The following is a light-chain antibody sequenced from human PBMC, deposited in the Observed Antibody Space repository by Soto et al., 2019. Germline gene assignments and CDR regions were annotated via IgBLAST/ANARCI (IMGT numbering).Light chain of an antibody. Sequence: QSVLTQPASVSGSPGQSITISCTGTSSDVGGYNYVSWYQQHPGKAPKLMIYEVSNRPSGVSNRFSGSKSGNKASLTISGLQADDEADYYCITYTSSSTLYVFGTGTKLTVL. V-gene: IGLV2-14*01. CDR1: SSDVGGYNY. CDR3: ITYTSSSTLYV. J-gene: IGLJ1*01. CDR2: EVS.